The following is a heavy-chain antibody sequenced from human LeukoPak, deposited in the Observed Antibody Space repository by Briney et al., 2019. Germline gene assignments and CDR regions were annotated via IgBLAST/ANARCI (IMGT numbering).Heavy chain of an antibody. V-gene: IGHV3-21*01. CDR3: ARDGSADEPDYYDYYMDV. D-gene: IGHD3-16*01. J-gene: IGHJ6*03. CDR1: GFSFSTYT. Sequence: GGSLRLSCAASGFSFSTYTVTWVRQAPGKGLEGVASISSSSSYINYADSVKGRFTISRDNAKNSLYLQMNSLRAEDTAVYYCARDGSADEPDYYDYYMDVWGKGTTVTVSS. CDR2: ISSSSSYI.